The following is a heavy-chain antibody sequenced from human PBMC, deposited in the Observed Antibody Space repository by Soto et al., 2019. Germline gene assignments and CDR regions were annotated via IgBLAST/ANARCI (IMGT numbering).Heavy chain of an antibody. V-gene: IGHV3-13*01. D-gene: IGHD1-7*01. CDR2: IAISGDT. J-gene: IGHJ2*01. Sequence: EVQLVESGGGLVQTGGSLRLSCAASGFTFSDYDIHWVRQAAGKGLEWVTGIAISGDTNYAGSVTGRFTISRENARNSVYLQMNSLRAGDTAVYYCAEERGTTGIWYFDLWGRGTLVTVSS. CDR3: AEERGTTGIWYFDL. CDR1: GFTFSDYD.